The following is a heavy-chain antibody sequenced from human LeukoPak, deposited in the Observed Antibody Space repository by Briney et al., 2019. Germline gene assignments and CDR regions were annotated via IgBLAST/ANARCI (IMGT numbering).Heavy chain of an antibody. Sequence: ASVKVSCKASGYTFTGYYMHWVRQATGQGLEWMGWMNPNIGNTGYAQKFQGRVTMTRNTSISTAYMELSSVTSEDTAVYYCTRAHSGYDYYYGMDVWGQGTTVTVSS. D-gene: IGHD5-12*01. V-gene: IGHV1-8*02. J-gene: IGHJ6*02. CDR2: MNPNIGNT. CDR3: TRAHSGYDYYYGMDV. CDR1: GYTFTGYY.